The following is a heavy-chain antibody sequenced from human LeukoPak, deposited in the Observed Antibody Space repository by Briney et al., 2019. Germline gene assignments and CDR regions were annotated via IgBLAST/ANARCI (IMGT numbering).Heavy chain of an antibody. CDR3: AAGSYYYTPFDY. CDR2: IYYSGST. CDR1: GGSISSYY. D-gene: IGHD3-10*01. Sequence: PSETLSLTCTVSGGSISSYYWSWIRQPPGKGLEWIGHIYYSGSTNYNPSLKSRVTISVDTSKNQFSLKLSSVTAADTAVYYCAAGSYYYTPFDYWGQGTLVTVSS. V-gene: IGHV4-59*01. J-gene: IGHJ4*02.